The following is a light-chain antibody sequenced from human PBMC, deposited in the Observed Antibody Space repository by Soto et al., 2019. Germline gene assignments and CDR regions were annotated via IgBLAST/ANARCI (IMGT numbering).Light chain of an antibody. Sequence: SALTQPRSVSGSPGQSVTISCTGNSSDVGGYNYVSWYQQHPGKAPKLMIYDVSKRPSGVPDRFSGSKSGNTASLTISGLQAEDEADYYCCSYAGSYTNVFGTGTKVTVL. V-gene: IGLV2-11*01. CDR2: DVS. CDR1: SSDVGGYNY. CDR3: CSYAGSYTNV. J-gene: IGLJ1*01.